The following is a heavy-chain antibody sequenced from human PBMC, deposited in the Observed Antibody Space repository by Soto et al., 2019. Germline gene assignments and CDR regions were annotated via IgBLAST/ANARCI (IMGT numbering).Heavy chain of an antibody. V-gene: IGHV4-59*01. D-gene: IGHD3-10*01. CDR1: GASITTYY. Sequence: SATLSLTCSVSGASITTYYWSWIRQPPGKGLEWIGSISYSGSTKYNPSLESRVMISLDTSKNQFSLRLTSVTAADTALYYCARDWDSSGLFDPWGQGALVTVSS. J-gene: IGHJ5*02. CDR3: ARDWDSSGLFDP. CDR2: ISYSGST.